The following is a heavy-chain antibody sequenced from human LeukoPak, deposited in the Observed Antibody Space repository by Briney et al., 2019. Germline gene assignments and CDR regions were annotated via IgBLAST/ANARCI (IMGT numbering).Heavy chain of an antibody. CDR3: ARAVSGRFDY. CDR2: IYYSGST. V-gene: IGHV4-59*08. CDR1: GGSISSYY. D-gene: IGHD6-19*01. J-gene: IGHJ4*02. Sequence: PSETLSLTCTVSGGSISSYYWSWIRQPPGKGLEWIGYIYYSGSTNYNPSLNSRVTISVDTSKNQFSLRLSSVTAADTAIYYCARAVSGRFDYWGQGTLVTVSS.